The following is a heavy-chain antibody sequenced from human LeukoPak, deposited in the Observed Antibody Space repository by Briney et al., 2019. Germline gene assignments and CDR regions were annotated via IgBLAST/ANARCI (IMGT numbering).Heavy chain of an antibody. D-gene: IGHD4-17*01. J-gene: IGHJ5*02. V-gene: IGHV4-39*01. CDR1: GAFITSSSHW. CDR3: ARRTHGVLFDP. CDR2: IYYSGST. Sequence: SETLSLTCAVSGAFITSSSHWWGWIRQPPGKGLEWIGTIYYSGSTYYNPSLRSRVTISLDASKNQFSLKLTSVTAADTAVYYCARRTHGVLFDPCGQGTLVTVSS.